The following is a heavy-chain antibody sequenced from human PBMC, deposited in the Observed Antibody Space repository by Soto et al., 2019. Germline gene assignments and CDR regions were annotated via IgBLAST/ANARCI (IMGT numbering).Heavy chain of an antibody. CDR3: ARVLGTTSLVWFDP. V-gene: IGHV4-39*07. CDR2: IYYSGST. J-gene: IGHJ5*02. D-gene: IGHD1-7*01. Sequence: SETLSLTCTVSGGSISSSSYYWGWIRQPPGKGLEWIGSIYYSGSTNYNPSLKSRVTISVDTSKNQFSLKLSSVTAADTAVYYCARVLGTTSLVWFDPWGQGTLVTVSS. CDR1: GGSISSSSYY.